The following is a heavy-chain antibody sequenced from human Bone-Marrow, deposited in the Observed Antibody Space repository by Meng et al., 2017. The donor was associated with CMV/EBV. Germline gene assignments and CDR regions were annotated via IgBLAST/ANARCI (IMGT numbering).Heavy chain of an antibody. J-gene: IGHJ4*02. CDR3: AKLFILWPSSYSDY. Sequence: SVKVSCKASGFTFTSSAVQWVRQARGQRLEWIGWIVVGSGNTNYAQKFQERVTITRDMSTSTAYMELSSLRSEDTAVYYCAKLFILWPSSYSDYWGRGNLVTVSS. V-gene: IGHV1-58*01. D-gene: IGHD2-21*01. CDR2: IVVGSGNT. CDR1: GFTFTSSA.